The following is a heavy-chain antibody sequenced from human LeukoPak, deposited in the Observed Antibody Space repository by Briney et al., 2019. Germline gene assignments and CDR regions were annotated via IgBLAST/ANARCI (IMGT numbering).Heavy chain of an antibody. Sequence: GGSLRLSWAASGFSFSSYWIQLVRQAARGVLVWVSLITSDAGTTNYAYSVKGRFTTSSDTATTTFFLQISMPAAEDTAVYYCARDGSLPDYWGQGTLVTVSS. D-gene: IGHD2-15*01. CDR1: GFSFSSYW. CDR2: ITSDAGTT. V-gene: IGHV3-74*01. J-gene: IGHJ4*02. CDR3: ARDGSLPDY.